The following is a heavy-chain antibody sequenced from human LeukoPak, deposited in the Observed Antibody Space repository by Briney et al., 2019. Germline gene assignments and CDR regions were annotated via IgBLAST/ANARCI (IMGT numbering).Heavy chain of an antibody. J-gene: IGHJ4*02. Sequence: PSDTLSLTCSVSGVSIRTYYWNWIRQPPGKGPECLGYIYRGSTDFYPSFGRGVTISVNTSKNQYSLKLTSVAAADTAGYYCAGGGDFEIDYWGQGILVTVSS. CDR3: AGGGDFEIDY. V-gene: IGHV4-59*07. CDR2: IYRGST. CDR1: GVSIRTYY. D-gene: IGHD3-16*01.